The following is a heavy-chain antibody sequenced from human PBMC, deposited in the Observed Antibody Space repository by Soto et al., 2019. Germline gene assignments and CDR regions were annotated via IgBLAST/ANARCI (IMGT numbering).Heavy chain of an antibody. CDR1: GYSISSGYY. D-gene: IGHD2-2*01. J-gene: IGHJ1*01. CDR3: ALGYCSTTTCSRQYFKH. CDR2: IYHSGST. V-gene: IGHV4-38-2*01. Sequence: PSETLCLTCAVSGYSISSGYYWGWIRQPPGKGLEWIGTIYHSGSTFHNPSLKSRVTISVDTSKNQFSLRLRSVTAADTAVYYCALGYCSTTTCSRQYFKHWGQGTLVTVSS.